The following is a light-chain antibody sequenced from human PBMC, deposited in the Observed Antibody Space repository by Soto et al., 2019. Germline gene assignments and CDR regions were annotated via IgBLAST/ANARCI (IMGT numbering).Light chain of an antibody. CDR3: CSYAGTYTVV. J-gene: IGLJ2*01. CDR1: SRDVGGYNY. V-gene: IGLV2-11*01. CDR2: DVS. Sequence: QSVLTQPRSVSGSPGQSVTISCTGTSRDVGGYNYVSWYQQHPGKAPKLMIYDVSKRPSGVPDRFSGFKSDDTASLTISGLQAEDEADYYCCSYAGTYTVVFGGGTKLTVL.